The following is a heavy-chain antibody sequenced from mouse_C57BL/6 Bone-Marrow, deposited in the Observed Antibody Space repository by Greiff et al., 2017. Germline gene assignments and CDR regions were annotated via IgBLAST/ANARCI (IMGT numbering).Heavy chain of an antibody. CDR3: TYDYDW. CDR2: IRLKSDNYAT. J-gene: IGHJ2*01. Sequence: EVMLVESGGGLVQPGGSMKLSCVASGFTFSNYWMNWVRQSPEKGLEWVAQIRLKSDNYATHYAESVKGTFTIARDDCKSSVYLHMNNLRAEDTGIYYGTYDYDWGGQGTTLTVAS. D-gene: IGHD2-4*01. V-gene: IGHV6-3*01. CDR1: GFTFSNYW.